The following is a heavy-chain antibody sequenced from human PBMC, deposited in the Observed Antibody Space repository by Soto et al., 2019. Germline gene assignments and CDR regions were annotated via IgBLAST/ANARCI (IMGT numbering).Heavy chain of an antibody. V-gene: IGHV1-46*01. CDR2: INPSGGST. Sequence: ASVKVSCKASGYTFTSYYMHRVRQAPGQGLEWMGIINPSGGSTSYAQKFQGRVTMTRDTSTSTVYMELSSLRSEDTAVYYCARNPSKFYDILTGYYTGDYYGMDVWGQGTTVTVSS. CDR1: GYTFTSYY. CDR3: ARNPSKFYDILTGYYTGDYYGMDV. D-gene: IGHD3-9*01. J-gene: IGHJ6*02.